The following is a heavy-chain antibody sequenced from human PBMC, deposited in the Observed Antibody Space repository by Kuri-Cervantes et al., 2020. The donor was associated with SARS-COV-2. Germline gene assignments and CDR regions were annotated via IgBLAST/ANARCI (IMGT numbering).Heavy chain of an antibody. CDR2: IYTSGST. D-gene: IGHD3-9*01. CDR1: GVSISSYY. J-gene: IGHJ6*03. CDR3: ARESGYFDWLSYSYYYYYLDV. Sequence: SETLSLTCTVSGVSISSYYLSWIRQPAGKGLECIGRIYTSGSTNYKPSLKRRVTMSVDTSKNQFSLKLRSVTAADTTVYYCARESGYFDWLSYSYYYYYLDVWGKGTTVTVSS. V-gene: IGHV4-4*07.